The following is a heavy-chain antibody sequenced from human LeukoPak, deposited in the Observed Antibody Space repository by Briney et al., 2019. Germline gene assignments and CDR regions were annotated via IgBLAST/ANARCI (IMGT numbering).Heavy chain of an antibody. D-gene: IGHD3-3*01. J-gene: IGHJ5*02. CDR1: GYSFTSYW. CDR2: IYPGDSDT. CDR3: ARLGDFGVVSVRFDP. V-gene: IGHV5-51*01. Sequence: GESLKISCKGSGYSFTSYWIGWVRQMPGKGLEWMGIIYPGDSDTRYSPSFQGQVTISADKSISTAYLQWSSLKASDTAMYYCARLGDFGVVSVRFDPWGQGTLVTVSS.